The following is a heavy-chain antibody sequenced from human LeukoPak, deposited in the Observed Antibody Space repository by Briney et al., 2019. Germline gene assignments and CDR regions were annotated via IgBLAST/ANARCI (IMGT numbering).Heavy chain of an antibody. V-gene: IGHV3-30*18. Sequence: QPGGSLRLSCAASGFTFSSYGMPWVRQAPGKGLEWVAVISYDGSNKYYAASVKGRFTISRDNSKNTLYLQMNSLRAEDTAVYYCAKPPPLGGYSGYDPFYYFDYWGQGTLVTVSS. D-gene: IGHD5-12*01. CDR3: AKPPPLGGYSGYDPFYYFDY. J-gene: IGHJ4*02. CDR1: GFTFSSYG. CDR2: ISYDGSNK.